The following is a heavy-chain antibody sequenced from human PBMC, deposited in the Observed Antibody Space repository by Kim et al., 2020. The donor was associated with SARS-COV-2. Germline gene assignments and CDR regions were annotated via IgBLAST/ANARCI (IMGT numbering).Heavy chain of an antibody. D-gene: IGHD4-17*01. V-gene: IGHV1-18*01. J-gene: IGHJ4*02. CDR3: ARGAYGDVSFDY. Sequence: YAQKVQGRGTMTTDTSTNTAYRELWSLRCDDTAMYYCARGAYGDVSFDYWGQGTLVTVSS.